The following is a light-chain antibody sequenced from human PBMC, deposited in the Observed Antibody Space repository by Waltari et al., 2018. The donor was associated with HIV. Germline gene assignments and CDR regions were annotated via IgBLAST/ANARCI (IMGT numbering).Light chain of an antibody. Sequence: QSVLTQPPSVSGAPGQRVTISCTGSSSTIGTGYEVHWYQQLPGTAPKLLIYGNSNRPSGVPDRFSGSKSGTSASLAITGLQAEDEADYYCQSYDSSLSGVFGGGTKLTVL. CDR1: SSTIGTGYE. J-gene: IGLJ3*02. CDR2: GNS. CDR3: QSYDSSLSGV. V-gene: IGLV1-40*01.